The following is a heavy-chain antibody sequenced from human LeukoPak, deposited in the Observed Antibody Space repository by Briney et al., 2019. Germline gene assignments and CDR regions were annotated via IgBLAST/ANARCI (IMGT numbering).Heavy chain of an antibody. CDR3: ARDRRGEESPYNWFDP. CDR2: IKQDGSEK. CDR1: GFTCSNYY. V-gene: IGHV3-7*01. Sequence: GGSLRLSCAASGFTCSNYYMSWVRQAPGKGLEWVANIKQDGSEKNYVDSVKGRFTISRDNAKNSLYLQMNGLRAEDTAVYYCARDRRGEESPYNWFDPWGQGTLVTVSS. D-gene: IGHD3-10*01. J-gene: IGHJ5*02.